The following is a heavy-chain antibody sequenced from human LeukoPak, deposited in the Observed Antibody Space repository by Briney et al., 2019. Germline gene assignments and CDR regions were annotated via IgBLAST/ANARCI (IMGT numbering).Heavy chain of an antibody. CDR2: IYSDGST. CDR1: GFSVSSNY. D-gene: IGHD4-23*01. V-gene: IGHV3-53*05. Sequence: PGGSLRLSCAASGFSVSSNYVTWVRQPPGKGLEWVPVIYSDGSTYYADSVKGRFTISRDNSKNTLYLQMNSLRVEDTAVYYCTDAVAGWGQGTLVTVSS. J-gene: IGHJ4*02. CDR3: TDAVAG.